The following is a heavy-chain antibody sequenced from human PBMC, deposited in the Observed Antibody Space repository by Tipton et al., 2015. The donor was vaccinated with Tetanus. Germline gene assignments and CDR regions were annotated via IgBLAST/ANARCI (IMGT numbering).Heavy chain of an antibody. V-gene: IGHV4-39*01. CDR2: IFYSGST. J-gene: IGHJ4*02. CDR1: GGSMNTRTFY. CDR3: ARLRLHLTPRESGNDY. Sequence: TLSLTCTVSGGSMNTRTFYWGWIRQSPGKGLQWIGSIFYSGSTYYNPSLRSRVSISVDTSKNQFSLTLKSVTAADTGVYYCARLRLHLTPRESGNDYWGQGTLVIVSS. D-gene: IGHD6-25*01.